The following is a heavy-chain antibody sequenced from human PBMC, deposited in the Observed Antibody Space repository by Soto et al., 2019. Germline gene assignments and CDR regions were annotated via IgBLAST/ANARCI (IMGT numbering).Heavy chain of an antibody. J-gene: IGHJ4*02. D-gene: IGHD6-25*01. CDR3: APQRGGGGY. V-gene: IGHV3-53*01. CDR1: GFTVSNNY. Sequence: EVQLVESGGGLIQPGGSLRLSCAVSGFTVSNNYMSWVRQAPGKGLEGVSVIYSGGYTAYGDSVKGRFTISRDNSKNTCYLQMNSQGPADAALYYCAPQRGGGGYWGQGTLVTVSS. CDR2: IYSGGYT.